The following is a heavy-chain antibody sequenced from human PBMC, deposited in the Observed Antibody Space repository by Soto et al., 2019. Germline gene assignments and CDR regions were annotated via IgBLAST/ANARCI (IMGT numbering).Heavy chain of an antibody. V-gene: IGHV2-70*01. CDR3: ARILSSSRGKRFDY. Sequence: SGPTLVNPTQTRTLTCTFSGFSLSTSGMCVSWIRQPPGKALEWLALIDWDDDKYYSTSLKTRLTISKDTSKNQVVLTMTNMDPVDTATYYCARILSSSRGKRFDYWGQGTLVTVSS. D-gene: IGHD6-13*01. J-gene: IGHJ4*02. CDR1: GFSLSTSGMC. CDR2: IDWDDDK.